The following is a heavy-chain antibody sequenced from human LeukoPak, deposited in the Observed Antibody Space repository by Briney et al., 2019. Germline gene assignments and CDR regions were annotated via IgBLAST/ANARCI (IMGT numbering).Heavy chain of an antibody. J-gene: IGHJ4*02. CDR3: AREGYYGSGSPPSLYFDY. V-gene: IGHV3-53*05. CDR1: GFTVSSNY. D-gene: IGHD3-10*01. Sequence: TGGSLRPSCAASGFTVSSNYMSWVRQAPGKGLEWVSVIYSGGSTYYADSVKGRFTISRDNSRSTLYLQMNSLRPEDTAIYYCAREGYYGSGSPPSLYFDYWGQGTLVTVSS. CDR2: IYSGGST.